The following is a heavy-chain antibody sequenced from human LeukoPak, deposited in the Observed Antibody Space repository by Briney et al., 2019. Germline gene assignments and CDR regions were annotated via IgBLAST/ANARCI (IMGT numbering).Heavy chain of an antibody. CDR3: ARAGLNFDY. CDR2: IYHSGST. Sequence: SETLSLTCAVSGGSISSGGYSWSWIRQPPGKGLEWIGYIYHSGSTYYNPSLKSRVTISVDRSKNQFSLKLSSVTAADTAVYYCARAGLNFDYWGQGTLVTVSS. J-gene: IGHJ4*02. V-gene: IGHV4-30-2*01. CDR1: GGSISSGGYS.